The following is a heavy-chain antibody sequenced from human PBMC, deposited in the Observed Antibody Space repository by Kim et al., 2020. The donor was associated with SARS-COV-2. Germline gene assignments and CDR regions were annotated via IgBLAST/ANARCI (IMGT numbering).Heavy chain of an antibody. Sequence: ASVKVSCKASGYTFTGYYMHWVRQAPGQGLEWMGWINPNSGGTNYAQKFQGRVTMTRDTSISTAYMELSRLRSDDTAVYYCARLHSWGKGGYDFWSGYYSDYWGQGTLVTISS. CDR2: INPNSGGT. CDR1: GYTFTGYY. D-gene: IGHD3-3*01. CDR3: ARLHSWGKGGYDFWSGYYSDY. V-gene: IGHV1-2*02. J-gene: IGHJ4*02.